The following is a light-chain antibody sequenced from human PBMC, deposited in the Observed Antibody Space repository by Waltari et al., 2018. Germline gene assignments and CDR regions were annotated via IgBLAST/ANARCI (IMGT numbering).Light chain of an antibody. V-gene: IGKV1-33*01. CDR1: EDISDY. Sequence: QMTQSQPSLSASVDERVPITCQASEDISDYLIWYQHKQGESPKLLIYDASKLQRGVPSRFSGSGSGTHFTLTISSLQPEDVATYYCQQCDIVPQTFGPGTKVQI. CDR2: DAS. CDR3: QQCDIVPQT. J-gene: IGKJ3*01.